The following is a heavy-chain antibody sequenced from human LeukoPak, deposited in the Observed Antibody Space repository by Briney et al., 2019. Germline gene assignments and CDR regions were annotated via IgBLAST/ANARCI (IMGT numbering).Heavy chain of an antibody. CDR2: IKHKISGETT. V-gene: IGHV3-15*01. J-gene: IGHJ5*02. CDR3: AKDPYSSGWSNWFDP. D-gene: IGHD6-19*01. CDR1: GFTFKDFW. Sequence: GGSLRLSCAGSGFTFKDFWMSWVRQAPGKGLEWVGRIKHKISGETTDYAAPVKGRFTISRDDSKDTLYLQMNSLRAEDTAVYYCAKDPYSSGWSNWFDPWGQGTLVTVSS.